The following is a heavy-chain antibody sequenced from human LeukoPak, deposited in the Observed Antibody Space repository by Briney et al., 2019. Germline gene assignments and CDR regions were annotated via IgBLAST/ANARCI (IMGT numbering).Heavy chain of an antibody. V-gene: IGHV3-23*01. J-gene: IGHJ3*02. Sequence: PGGSLRLSCAASGFTFSSYAMSWVRQAPGKGLEWVSAISGSGGSTYYADSVKGRFTISRDNSKNTLYLRMNSLRAEDTAVYYCAKVRVAGHDAFDIWGQGTMVTVSS. CDR2: ISGSGGST. D-gene: IGHD6-19*01. CDR1: GFTFSSYA. CDR3: AKVRVAGHDAFDI.